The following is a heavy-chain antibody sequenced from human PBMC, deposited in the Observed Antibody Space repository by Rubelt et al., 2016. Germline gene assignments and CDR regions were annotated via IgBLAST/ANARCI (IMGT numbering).Heavy chain of an antibody. V-gene: IGHV3-23*01. J-gene: IGHJ4*02. D-gene: IGHD1-26*01. CDR3: AKDGGGRVGAFDY. CDR2: ISGSGGST. CDR1: GFTFSSYA. Sequence: EVQLLESGGGSVQPGGSLRLSCAASGFTFSSYAMSWVRQAPGKGLEWVSAISGSGGSTYYADSVKGRFTISRDSSKNTLYLQMNSLRAEDTAVYYCAKDGGGRVGAFDYWGQGTLVTVSS.